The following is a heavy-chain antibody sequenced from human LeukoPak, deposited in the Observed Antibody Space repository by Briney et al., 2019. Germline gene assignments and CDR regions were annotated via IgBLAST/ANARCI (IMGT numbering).Heavy chain of an antibody. J-gene: IGHJ4*02. CDR1: GGSFSGYY. CDR2: INHSGST. D-gene: IGHD5-12*01. V-gene: IGHV4-34*01. CDR3: ARGRYSGYDYNY. Sequence: SETLSLTCAVYGGSFSGYYWSWIRQPPGKGLEWIGEINHSGSTNYNPSLKSRVTISVDTSKNQFSLKLGSVTAADTAVYYCARGRYSGYDYNYWGQGTLVTVSS.